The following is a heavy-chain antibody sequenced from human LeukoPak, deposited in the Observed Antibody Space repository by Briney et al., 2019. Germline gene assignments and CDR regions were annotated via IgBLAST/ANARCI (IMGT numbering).Heavy chain of an antibody. V-gene: IGHV1-18*01. CDR2: ISAYNGNT. CDR3: AREVFNIVVVPAANDAFDI. Sequence: ASVKVSCKASGYTFTSYGISWVRQAPGQGLERMGWISAYNGNTNYAQKLQGRVTMTTDTSTSTAYMELRSLRSDDTAVYYCAREVFNIVVVPAANDAFDIWGQGTMVTVSS. J-gene: IGHJ3*02. D-gene: IGHD2-2*01. CDR1: GYTFTSYG.